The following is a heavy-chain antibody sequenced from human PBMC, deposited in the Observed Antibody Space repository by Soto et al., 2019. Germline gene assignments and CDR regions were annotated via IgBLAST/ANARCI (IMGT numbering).Heavy chain of an antibody. D-gene: IGHD4-17*01. CDR3: AGDYEDYAGYGMDV. CDR2: IIPIFGTA. Sequence: QVQLVQSGAEVKKPGSSVKVSCKASGGTFSSYAISWVRQAPGQGLEWMGGIIPIFGTANYAQKFQGRVRIPADESPSTAYMELGSLRSEETALYYCAGDYEDYAGYGMDVWGQGTTVTVFS. CDR1: GGTFSSYA. V-gene: IGHV1-69*12. J-gene: IGHJ6*02.